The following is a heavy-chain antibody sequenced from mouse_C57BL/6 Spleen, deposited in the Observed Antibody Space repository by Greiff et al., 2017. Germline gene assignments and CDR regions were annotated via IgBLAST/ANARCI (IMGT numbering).Heavy chain of an antibody. V-gene: IGHV1-72*01. Sequence: QVQLKQPGAELVKPGASVKLSCKASGYTFTSYWMHWVKQRPGRGLEWIGRIDPKSGGAKYNEKFKSKATLTVDKPSSTAYMQLSSLTSEDSAVYYCARPGTHYYAMDYWGQGTSVTVSS. CDR2: IDPKSGGA. CDR3: ARPGTHYYAMDY. D-gene: IGHD4-1*01. J-gene: IGHJ4*01. CDR1: GYTFTSYW.